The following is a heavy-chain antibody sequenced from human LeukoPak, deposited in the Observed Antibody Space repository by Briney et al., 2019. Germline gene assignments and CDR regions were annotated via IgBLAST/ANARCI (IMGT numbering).Heavy chain of an antibody. V-gene: IGHV1-8*01. Sequence: ASVKVSCKAPGYTFTSYDINWVRQATGQGLEWMGWMNPNSGNTGYAQKFQGRVTMTRNTSISTAYMELSSLRSEDTAVYYCARVTYSSAITMIVVANYYYYYMDVWGKGTTVTISS. CDR1: GYTFTSYD. CDR2: MNPNSGNT. CDR3: ARVTYSSAITMIVVANYYYYYMDV. J-gene: IGHJ6*03. D-gene: IGHD3-22*01.